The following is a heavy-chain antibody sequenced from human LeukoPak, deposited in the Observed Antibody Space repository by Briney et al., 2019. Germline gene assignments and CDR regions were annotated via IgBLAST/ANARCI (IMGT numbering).Heavy chain of an antibody. CDR2: ISGSGGST. CDR1: GFTFSSYW. J-gene: IGHJ4*02. D-gene: IGHD5-24*01. Sequence: GGSLRLSCAASGFTFSSYWMHWVRQAPGKGLEWVSAISGSGGSTYYADSVKGRFTVSRDNSKNTLYLQMNSLRAGDTAVYYCAKGLDGYNSPSGYWGQGTLVTVSS. V-gene: IGHV3-23*01. CDR3: AKGLDGYNSPSGY.